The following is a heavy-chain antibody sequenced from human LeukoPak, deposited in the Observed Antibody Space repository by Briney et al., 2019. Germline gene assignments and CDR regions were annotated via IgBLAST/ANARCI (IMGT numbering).Heavy chain of an antibody. V-gene: IGHV1-2*02. Sequence: ASVKVSCKASGYTFTGYYMHWVRQAPGQGLEWMGWINPDSDVTSYAQKFQGRVTMTRDTSISPVYVELSRLTSDDTAVYYCARSDSYTWFDPWGQGTPVTVSS. J-gene: IGHJ5*02. CDR2: INPDSDVT. CDR3: ARSDSYTWFDP. CDR1: GYTFTGYY. D-gene: IGHD2-15*01.